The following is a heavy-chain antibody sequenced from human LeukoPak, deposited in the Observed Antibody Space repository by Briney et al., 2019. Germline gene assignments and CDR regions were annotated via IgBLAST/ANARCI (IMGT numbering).Heavy chain of an antibody. D-gene: IGHD6-19*01. Sequence: ASVKVSCKASAYTFTSYGINWVRQAPGQGLEWMGWISTYNGNTNYAQKLQGRVTMTTDTPTNTAYMELRSLRSDDTAVYYCARGSKWLGLDYWGQGTLVTVSS. CDR3: ARGSKWLGLDY. V-gene: IGHV1-18*01. CDR1: AYTFTSYG. CDR2: ISTYNGNT. J-gene: IGHJ4*02.